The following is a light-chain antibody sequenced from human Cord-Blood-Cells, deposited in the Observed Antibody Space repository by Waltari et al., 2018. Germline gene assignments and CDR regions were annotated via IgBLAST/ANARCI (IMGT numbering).Light chain of an antibody. Sequence: DIQMTQSPSSLSASVGDRVTITCQASQDISNYLNWYQQKPGKAPKLLIYDASNLETGFPSRLSGSGSGTDFTFTISSLQPEDIATYYCQQYDNLPPFTFGPGTKVDIK. J-gene: IGKJ3*01. CDR1: QDISNY. CDR3: QQYDNLPPFT. CDR2: DAS. V-gene: IGKV1-33*01.